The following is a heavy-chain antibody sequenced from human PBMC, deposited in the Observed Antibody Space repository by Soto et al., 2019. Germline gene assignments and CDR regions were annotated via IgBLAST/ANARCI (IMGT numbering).Heavy chain of an antibody. CDR3: ARTPRNRGPSSDNYYYYGMDV. CDR1: GYTFTGYY. Sequence: ASVKVSCKASGYTFTGYYMHWVRQAPGQGLEWMVLINPNSGGTNYAQMFQGWVTMTRDTSISTAYMELSRLRSDDTAVYYFARTPRNRGPSSDNYYYYGMDVWGQGTTVTVSS. CDR2: INPNSGGT. J-gene: IGHJ6*02. D-gene: IGHD2-2*01. V-gene: IGHV1-2*04.